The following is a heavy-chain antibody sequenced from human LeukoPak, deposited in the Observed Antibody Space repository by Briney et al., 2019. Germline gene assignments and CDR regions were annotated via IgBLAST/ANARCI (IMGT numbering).Heavy chain of an antibody. V-gene: IGHV1-2*02. Sequence: ASVKVSCKASGYTFTGYYMHWVRQAPGQGLEWMGLIHPTNGGTNYAQKFQGRVTMTRDTSVSTAYMELSRLRSDDTAVYYCARVSRLYYDTSGRIFDYWGQGTLVTVSS. D-gene: IGHD3-22*01. CDR1: GYTFTGYY. CDR2: IHPTNGGT. J-gene: IGHJ4*02. CDR3: ARVSRLYYDTSGRIFDY.